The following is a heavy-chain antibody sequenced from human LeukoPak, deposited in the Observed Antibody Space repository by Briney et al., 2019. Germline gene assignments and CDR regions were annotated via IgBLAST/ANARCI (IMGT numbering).Heavy chain of an antibody. CDR3: ARVVTGSYYTDY. CDR2: ISAYNGNT. Sequence: ASVKVSCKASGYTFASYSFSWVRQAPGQGLESLGWISAYNGNTNYAQKIQGRVTMTTDTSTSTTYMELRSLKSDDTAVYYCARVVTGSYYTDYWGQGTLVTVSS. J-gene: IGHJ4*02. CDR1: GYTFASYS. V-gene: IGHV1-18*01. D-gene: IGHD1-26*01.